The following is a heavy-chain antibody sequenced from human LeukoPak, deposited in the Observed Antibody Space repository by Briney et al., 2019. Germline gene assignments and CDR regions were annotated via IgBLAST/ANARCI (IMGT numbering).Heavy chain of an antibody. CDR1: GGSISSYY. CDR3: ARTRAYCSSDDCYGSPGYYHYGMDV. J-gene: IGHJ6*02. CDR2: MNYSGST. D-gene: IGHD2-2*01. Sequence: PSETLSLTCTVSGGSISSYYWSWIRQPPGKGLEWIGSMNYSGSTNYNPSLKSRVTISVDASKRQFSLRLSSVTAADTAVYYCARTRAYCSSDDCYGSPGYYHYGMDVWGQGTTVTVSS. V-gene: IGHV4-59*12.